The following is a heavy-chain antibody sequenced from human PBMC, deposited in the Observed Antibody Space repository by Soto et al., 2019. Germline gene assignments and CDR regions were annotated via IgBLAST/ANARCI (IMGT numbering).Heavy chain of an antibody. CDR2: ISGSGGST. Sequence: EAKLLESGGGLVQPGGSLRLSCAASGYTFSRYAMSWVCQAPGKGLEWVSTISGSGGSTYYADSVKGRFTISRDNSKNTLYLQMNSLRAEDTAVYYCAKDPPGGYGLVEAFEIGGQGTMVTVSS. D-gene: IGHD5-12*01. J-gene: IGHJ3*02. V-gene: IGHV3-23*01. CDR1: GYTFSRYA. CDR3: AKDPPGGYGLVEAFEI.